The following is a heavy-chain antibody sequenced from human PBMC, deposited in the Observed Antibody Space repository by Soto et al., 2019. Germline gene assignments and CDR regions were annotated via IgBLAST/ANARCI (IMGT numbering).Heavy chain of an antibody. J-gene: IGHJ6*03. CDR1: GGSFIGYY. V-gene: IGHV4-34*01. CDR3: AEQLWYYMDV. Sequence: SETLSLTCAVYGGSFIGYYWSWIRQPPGKGLEWIGEINHSGSTNYNPSLKSRVTISVDTSKNQFSLKLSSVTAADTAVYYCAEQLWYYMDVWGKGTTVTVSS. CDR2: INHSGST. D-gene: IGHD6-6*01.